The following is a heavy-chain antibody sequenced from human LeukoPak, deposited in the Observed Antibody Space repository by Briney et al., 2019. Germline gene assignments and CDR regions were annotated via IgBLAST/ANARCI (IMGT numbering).Heavy chain of an antibody. CDR1: GGSISSGSYY. J-gene: IGHJ4*02. D-gene: IGHD2-2*01. CDR2: IYTSGST. CDR3: ARGVVVPAAHFDY. Sequence: SETLSLTCTVSGGSISSGSYYWSWIRQPAGKGLEWIGRIYTSGSTNYNPSLKSRVTISVDTSKNQFSLKLSSVTAADTAVYYCARGVVVPAAHFDYWAREPWSPSPQ. V-gene: IGHV4-61*02.